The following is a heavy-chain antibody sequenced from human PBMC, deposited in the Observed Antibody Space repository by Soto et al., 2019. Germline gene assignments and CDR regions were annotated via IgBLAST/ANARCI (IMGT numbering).Heavy chain of an antibody. J-gene: IGHJ5*02. CDR3: ATVHLRYGYPSWFDP. V-gene: IGHV1-24*01. Sequence: ASVKVSCQVSGYTLTELSMHWVGQAAAKGVEGMGGFDPEDGETIYAQKFQGRVTMTEDTSTDTAYMGLSSLRSEDTAVYYCATVHLRYGYPSWFDPWGQGTLVTVSS. CDR2: FDPEDGET. D-gene: IGHD5-18*01. CDR1: GYTLTELS.